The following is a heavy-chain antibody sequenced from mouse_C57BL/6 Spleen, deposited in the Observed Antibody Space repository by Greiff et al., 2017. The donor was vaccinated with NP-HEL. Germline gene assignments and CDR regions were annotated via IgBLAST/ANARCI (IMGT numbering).Heavy chain of an antibody. CDR3: ALGVRSWALYYGDDEDYYAMDY. CDR2: IHPSDSDT. J-gene: IGHJ4*01. Sequence: QVQLQQPGAELVKPGASVKVSCKASGYTFTSYWMHWVKQRPGQGLEWIGRIHPSDSDTNYNQKFKGKATLTVDKSSSTAYMQLSSLTSEDSAVYYCALGVRSWALYYGDDEDYYAMDYWGQGTSVTVSS. CDR1: GYTFTSYW. D-gene: IGHD2-2*01. V-gene: IGHV1-74*01.